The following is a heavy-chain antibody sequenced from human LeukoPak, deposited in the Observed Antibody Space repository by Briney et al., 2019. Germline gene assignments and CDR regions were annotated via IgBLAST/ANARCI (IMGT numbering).Heavy chain of an antibody. D-gene: IGHD3-22*01. Sequence: GGSLRLSRAASGFSFSDSCMTWVRQAPGKGLQWVANIKRNGDDKYYTDSVKGRFTISRDNAKNSLYLQMDSLRVEDTAVYYCTSDRDRSVSVWGQGTMVTVSS. V-gene: IGHV3-7*01. CDR1: GFSFSDSC. CDR2: IKRNGDDK. J-gene: IGHJ3*01. CDR3: TSDRDRSVSV.